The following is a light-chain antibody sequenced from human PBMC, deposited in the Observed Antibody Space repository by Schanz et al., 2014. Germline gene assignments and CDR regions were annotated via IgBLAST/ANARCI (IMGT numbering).Light chain of an antibody. V-gene: IGKV1-8*01. CDR3: LQYYVTPHT. J-gene: IGKJ2*01. CDR2: AAS. CDR1: QGISSY. Sequence: AIRMTQSPSSLSASTGDRVTITCRASQGISSYLAWYQQKPGKAPKLLIYAASTLQSGVPSRFSGSGSGTDFTLTISCLQSEDVAVYYCLQYYVTPHTFGQGTKLEIK.